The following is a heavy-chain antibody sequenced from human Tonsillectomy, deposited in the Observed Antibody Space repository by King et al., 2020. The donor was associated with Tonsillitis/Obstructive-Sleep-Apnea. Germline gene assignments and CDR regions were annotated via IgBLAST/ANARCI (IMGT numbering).Heavy chain of an antibody. J-gene: IGHJ4*02. Sequence: VQLVESGGGVVQPGRSLRLSCAASGFTFSSYGMHWGRQAPGKGLEWVAVIWYDGSNEYYAESVKGRFTISRDNSKNTLYLQMNSLRAEDTAVYYCAREWSGGSWYFDYWGQGILVTVSS. D-gene: IGHD1-26*01. CDR3: AREWSGGSWYFDY. CDR2: IWYDGSNE. V-gene: IGHV3-33*01. CDR1: GFTFSSYG.